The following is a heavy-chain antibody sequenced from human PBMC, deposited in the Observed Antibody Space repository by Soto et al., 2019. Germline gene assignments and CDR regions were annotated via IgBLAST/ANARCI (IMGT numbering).Heavy chain of an antibody. V-gene: IGHV4-31*03. CDR3: ARDRHYDILTGYYNYYYYYGMDV. Sequence: QVQLQESGPGLVKPSQTLSLTCTVSGGSISSGGYYWSWIRQHPGKGLEWIGYIYYSGSTYYNPSIKSGVTISVDTSNNQFSIKLSAVTAADTAVYYCARDRHYDILTGYYNYYYYYGMDVWGQGTTVTFAS. D-gene: IGHD3-9*01. CDR1: GGSISSGGYY. CDR2: IYYSGST. J-gene: IGHJ6*02.